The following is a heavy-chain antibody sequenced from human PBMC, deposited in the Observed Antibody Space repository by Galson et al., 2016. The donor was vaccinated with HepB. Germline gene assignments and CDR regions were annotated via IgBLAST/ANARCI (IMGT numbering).Heavy chain of an antibody. Sequence: SVKVSCKASGYSFSSYYMHWVRQAPGQGLEWMGLINPSGGSTTYAQKFQGRVTMTRDTSTSTVYMDLGSLRSEDTAVYYCARVKKITKYDNYFDYWGPGTLVTVSS. D-gene: IGHD3-22*01. CDR3: ARVKKITKYDNYFDY. CDR2: INPSGGST. V-gene: IGHV1-46*01. CDR1: GYSFSSYY. J-gene: IGHJ4*02.